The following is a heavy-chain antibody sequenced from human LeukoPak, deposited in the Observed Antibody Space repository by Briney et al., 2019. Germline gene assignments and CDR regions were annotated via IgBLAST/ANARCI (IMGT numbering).Heavy chain of an antibody. CDR2: IYHSGSA. CDR3: ARASSSGWFSFDY. V-gene: IGHV4-59*01. D-gene: IGHD6-19*01. Sequence: PSETLSLTCTVSGGSINSYYWSWIRQPPGKGLEWIGYIYHSGSANYKHSLKSRVTISVDTSKNQFSLKLSSVTAADTAVYYCARASSSGWFSFDYWGQGTLVTVSS. J-gene: IGHJ4*02. CDR1: GGSINSYY.